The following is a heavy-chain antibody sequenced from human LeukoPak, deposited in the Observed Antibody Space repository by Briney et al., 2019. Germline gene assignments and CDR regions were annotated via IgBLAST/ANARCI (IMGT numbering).Heavy chain of an antibody. V-gene: IGHV3-30*02. CDR2: IQYDGSNK. Sequence: PGGSLRLSRAASGFTFRNYVMHWARQAPGKGLEWVAFIQYDGSNKYYADSVKGRFTISRDNSKNTLDLQMSSLRTEDTAVYYCANTRRAHSSGRDPLDIWGQGTMVTVSS. CDR1: GFTFRNYV. J-gene: IGHJ3*02. CDR3: ANTRRAHSSGRDPLDI. D-gene: IGHD6-19*01.